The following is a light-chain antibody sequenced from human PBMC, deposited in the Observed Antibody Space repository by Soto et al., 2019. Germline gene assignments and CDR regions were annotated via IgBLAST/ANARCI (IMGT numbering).Light chain of an antibody. Sequence: QLVLTQPPSVSGAPGQRVTISCTGSSSNIGAGYDVHWYQQLPGTAPKLLIYGNSNRPSGVPDRFSGSKSGTSASLAITRLQAEDEADYYCQSYDSSLSAYYVFGTGTKLTVL. J-gene: IGLJ1*01. CDR2: GNS. CDR1: SSNIGAGYD. V-gene: IGLV1-40*01. CDR3: QSYDSSLSAYYV.